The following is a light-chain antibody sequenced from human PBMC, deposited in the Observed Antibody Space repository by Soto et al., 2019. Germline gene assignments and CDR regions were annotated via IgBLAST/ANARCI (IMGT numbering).Light chain of an antibody. V-gene: IGKV1-5*03. J-gene: IGKJ1*01. CDR3: QQYNTYPWT. CDR1: QSLSSW. CDR2: KAS. Sequence: DIQMTQSPSTLSASVGDRVTITCRASQSLSSWLAWYQQKPGKAPKLLISKASSLESGVPSRFSGSGSGTAFTLTISSLPPDDFATYYCQQYNTYPWTFGQGTKVEIK.